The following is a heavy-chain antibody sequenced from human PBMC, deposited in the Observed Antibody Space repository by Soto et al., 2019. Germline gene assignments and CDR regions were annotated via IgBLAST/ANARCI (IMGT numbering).Heavy chain of an antibody. CDR2: ITFSGNTV. Sequence: GKGLEWISYITFSGNTVYYAASLKGRFTISRENAKNSLYLQMNRLRAEDTVVYYGESVIRGRTAVSAFWGKG. J-gene: IGHJ6*03. D-gene: IGHD3-16*02. CDR3: ESVIRGRTAVSAF. V-gene: IGHV3-11*04.